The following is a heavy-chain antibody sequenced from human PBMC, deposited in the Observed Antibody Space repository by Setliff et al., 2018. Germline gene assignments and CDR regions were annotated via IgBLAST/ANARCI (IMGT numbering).Heavy chain of an antibody. CDR1: GGSISSHY. Sequence: TSETLSLTCTVSGGSISSHYWSWIRQPPGKGLEWIGYIYYSGSTNYNPSLKSRVTISVDTSKNQFSLKLSSVTAADTAVYYCARVYGDETIDIWGQGKLVTVSS. D-gene: IGHD2-21*02. J-gene: IGHJ3*02. CDR2: IYYSGST. CDR3: ARVYGDETIDI. V-gene: IGHV4-59*11.